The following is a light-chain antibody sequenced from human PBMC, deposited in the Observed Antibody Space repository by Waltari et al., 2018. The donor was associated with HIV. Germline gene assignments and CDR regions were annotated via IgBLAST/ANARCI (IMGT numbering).Light chain of an antibody. Sequence: DIVMTQSPDSLAVSLGERATINCKSSQRVLYSSNNNNYLAWYQQKPGQPPKLLIYWASTRESGVPDRFSGSGSWTDFTLTISSLQAEDVAVYYCQQYYSTPYSFGQGTKLEIK. CDR3: QQYYSTPYS. J-gene: IGKJ2*03. CDR1: QRVLYSSNNNNY. V-gene: IGKV4-1*01. CDR2: WAS.